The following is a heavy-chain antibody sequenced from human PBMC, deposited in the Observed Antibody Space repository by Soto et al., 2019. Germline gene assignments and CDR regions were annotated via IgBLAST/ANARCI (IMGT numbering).Heavy chain of an antibody. J-gene: IGHJ4*02. V-gene: IGHV1-3*01. D-gene: IGHD3-22*01. Sequence: GASVKLSCKASGYTFTSYAMHWVRQAPGQRLEWMGWINAGNGNTKYSQKFQGRVTITRDTSASTAYMELSSLRSEDTAVYYCARSIVVVTSFDYWGQGTLVTVSS. CDR3: ARSIVVVTSFDY. CDR2: INAGNGNT. CDR1: GYTFTSYA.